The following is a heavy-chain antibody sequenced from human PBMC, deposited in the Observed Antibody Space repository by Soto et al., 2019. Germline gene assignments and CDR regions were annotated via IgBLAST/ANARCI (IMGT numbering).Heavy chain of an antibody. CDR2: IIPIFGTA. D-gene: IGHD3-16*01. Sequence: QVQLVQSGAEVKKPGSSVKVSCKASGGTFSNYAVGRVRHTPGQGFEYLGGIIPIFGTANYAQKFQGRVTITADESTSTAYMELTTLTSADTAVYYCACPRGNDPTKHFDFWGQGTLVTVSS. CDR1: GGTFSNYA. V-gene: IGHV1-69*01. J-gene: IGHJ4*02. CDR3: ACPRGNDPTKHFDF.